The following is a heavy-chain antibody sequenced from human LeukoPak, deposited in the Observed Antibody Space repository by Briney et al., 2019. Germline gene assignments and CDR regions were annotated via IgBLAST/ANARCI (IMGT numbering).Heavy chain of an antibody. CDR3: ARHGMVDEYYDILTGYYY. V-gene: IGHV5-51*01. J-gene: IGHJ4*02. CDR1: GYSFTSYW. D-gene: IGHD3-9*01. CDR2: IYPGDSDT. Sequence: GESLKISCKGSGYSFTSYWIGWVRQMPGKGLEWMGIIYPGDSDTRYSPSFQGQVTISADKSISTAYLQWSSLKASDTAMYYCARHGMVDEYYDILTGYYYWGQGTLVTVSS.